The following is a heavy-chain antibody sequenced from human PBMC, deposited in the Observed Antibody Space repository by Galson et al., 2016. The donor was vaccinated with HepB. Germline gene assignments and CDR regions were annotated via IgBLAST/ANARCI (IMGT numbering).Heavy chain of an antibody. CDR2: IYTAGNT. Sequence: SLRLSCAVSGFSVSTNYMSWVRQAPGKGLEWVSIIYTAGNTYYTDSVKGRFTISRDNGQNTLYLQMNSLTGEDTSVYYCARGPGYYSASGRPWDYNPMDVWGQGTTVIVSS. D-gene: IGHD3-10*01. CDR3: ARGPGYYSASGRPWDYNPMDV. J-gene: IGHJ6*01. V-gene: IGHV3-53*01. CDR1: GFSVSTNY.